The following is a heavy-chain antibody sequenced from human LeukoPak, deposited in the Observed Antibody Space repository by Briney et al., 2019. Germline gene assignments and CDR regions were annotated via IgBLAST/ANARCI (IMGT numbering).Heavy chain of an antibody. J-gene: IGHJ5*02. CDR3: AKPPAPVSMGKWFDP. CDR2: ISGSGGTT. Sequence: GGSLRLSCAASGFTFNIYGMSRVRQAPGKGLEWVSAISGSGGTTYYADSVKGRFTISRDNSKNTLYLQMNSLRAEDTAVYYCAKPPAPVSMGKWFDPWGQGTLVTVSS. D-gene: IGHD7-27*01. CDR1: GFTFNIYG. V-gene: IGHV3-23*01.